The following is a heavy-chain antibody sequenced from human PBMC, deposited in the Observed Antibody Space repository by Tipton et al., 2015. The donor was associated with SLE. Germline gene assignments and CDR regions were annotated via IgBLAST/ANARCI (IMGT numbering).Heavy chain of an antibody. V-gene: IGHV4-38-2*02. D-gene: IGHD4-17*01. CDR3: ATTVTTTPSYGAFDI. Sequence: TLSLTCTVSGYSISSAYYWGWIRQPPGKGLEWIGSLYNSGSAFYNPSLKSRVSISIDTSKSQFSLRLSSITAADAAMYYCATTVTTTPSYGAFDIWGLGTMVTVSS. J-gene: IGHJ3*02. CDR1: GYSISSAYY. CDR2: LYNSGSA.